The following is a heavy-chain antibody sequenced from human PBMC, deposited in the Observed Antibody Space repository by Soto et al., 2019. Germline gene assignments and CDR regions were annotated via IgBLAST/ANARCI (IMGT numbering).Heavy chain of an antibody. CDR1: GFTFDNYG. D-gene: IGHD3-22*01. V-gene: IGHV3-20*04. J-gene: IGHJ3*02. CDR3: ARDNEGDYYDSSGYFPGHAFDI. Sequence: PGGSLRLSCAASGFTFDNYGMSWVRQAPGRGLEWVSGINWNGGSTGYADSVKGRFTISRDNAKNSLYLQMNSLRAEDTALYYCARDNEGDYYDSSGYFPGHAFDIWGQGTMVTVSS. CDR2: INWNGGST.